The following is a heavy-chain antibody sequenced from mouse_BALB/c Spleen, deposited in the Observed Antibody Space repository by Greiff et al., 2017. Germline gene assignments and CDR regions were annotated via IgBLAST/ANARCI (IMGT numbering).Heavy chain of an antibody. CDR1: GYTFTSYY. CDR2: INPSNGGT. V-gene: IGHV1S81*02. D-gene: IGHD2-14*01. J-gene: IGHJ4*01. CDR3: TRFPPYRPYAMDY. Sequence: QVQLQQPGAELVKPGASVKLSCKASGYTFTSYYMYWVKQRPGQGLEWIGGINPSNGGTNFNEKFKSKATLTVDKPSSTAYMQLSSLTSEDSAVYYCTRFPPYRPYAMDYWGQGTSVTVSS.